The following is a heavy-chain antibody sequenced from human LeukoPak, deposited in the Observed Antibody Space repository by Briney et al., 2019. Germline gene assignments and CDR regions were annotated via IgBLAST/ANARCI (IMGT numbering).Heavy chain of an antibody. Sequence: GGSLRLSCAASGFAFGDFWMSWVRQAPGKGLEWVANVRHDGSAKYYVPSVRGRFTISRDNAKNSLYLQMNSLTVEDTAVYYCATSHDSAGNDWGQGTLVTVSS. CDR3: ATSHDSAGND. J-gene: IGHJ4*02. CDR2: VRHDGSAK. D-gene: IGHD2-15*01. CDR1: GFAFGDFW. V-gene: IGHV3-7*01.